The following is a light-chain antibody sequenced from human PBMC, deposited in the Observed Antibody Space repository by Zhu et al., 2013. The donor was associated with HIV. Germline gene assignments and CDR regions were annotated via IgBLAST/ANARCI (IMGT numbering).Light chain of an antibody. J-gene: IGKJ4*01. V-gene: IGKV1-9*01. CDR3: QQLNSYL. Sequence: DIQLTQSPSFLSASVGDRVTITCWASQGISSYLAWYQQKPGKAPKLLIYAASTLQSGVPSRFSGSGSGTEFTLTTSSLQPEDFATYYCQQLNSYLFGGGTKVEIK. CDR1: QGISSY. CDR2: AAS.